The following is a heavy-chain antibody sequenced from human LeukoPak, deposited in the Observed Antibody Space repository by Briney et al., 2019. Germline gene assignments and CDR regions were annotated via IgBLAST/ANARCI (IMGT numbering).Heavy chain of an antibody. CDR3: ARGPNSNWSGLDF. V-gene: IGHV3-74*01. Sequence: GGSLRLSCTASGFSFSGHWMHWARQLPGKGLVWVSRTSPTGSTTSYADSVKGRFTVSRDNAKNTLYLQVNNLRAEDTAVYYCARGPNSNWSGLDFWGQGTLLTVSS. J-gene: IGHJ4*02. CDR2: TSPTGSTT. D-gene: IGHD6-6*01. CDR1: GFSFSGHW.